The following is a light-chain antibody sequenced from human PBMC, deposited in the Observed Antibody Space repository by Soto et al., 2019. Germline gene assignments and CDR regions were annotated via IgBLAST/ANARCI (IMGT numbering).Light chain of an antibody. CDR1: SSDVGIYNY. J-gene: IGLJ7*01. CDR2: EVN. CDR3: SSYAGSNIVI. Sequence: QSALTQPPSASGSPGQSVTISCTGTSSDVGIYNYVSWYQHHPGKAPKLMIYEVNKRPSGVPDRFSGSKSGNTASLTVSGLQAEDEDDYYCSSYAGSNIVIFGGGTQLTVL. V-gene: IGLV2-8*01.